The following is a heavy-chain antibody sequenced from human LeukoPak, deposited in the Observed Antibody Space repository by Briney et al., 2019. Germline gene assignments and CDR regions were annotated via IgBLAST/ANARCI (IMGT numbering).Heavy chain of an antibody. CDR2: ISGSGGST. Sequence: GGSLRLSCAASGFTFSSYAMSWVRQAPGKGLEWVSAISGSGGSTYYADSVKGRFTIFRDNSKNTLYLQMNSLRAEDTAVYYCAKELRVVPAAPNWFDAWGQGTLVTVSS. D-gene: IGHD2-2*01. J-gene: IGHJ5*02. CDR1: GFTFSSYA. CDR3: AKELRVVPAAPNWFDA. V-gene: IGHV3-23*01.